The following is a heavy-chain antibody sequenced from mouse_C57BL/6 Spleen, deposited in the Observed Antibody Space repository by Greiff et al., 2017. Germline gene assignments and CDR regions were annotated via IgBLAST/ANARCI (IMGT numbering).Heavy chain of an antibody. CDR1: GFNIKNTY. CDR3: AKDDYDEDYFDY. Sequence: VHVKQSVAELVRPGASVKLSCTASGFNIKNTYMHWVKQRPEQGLEWIGRIDPANGNTKYAPKFQGKATITADTSSNTAYLQLSSLTSEDTAIYYCAKDDYDEDYFDYWGQGTTLTVSS. V-gene: IGHV14-3*01. D-gene: IGHD2-4*01. J-gene: IGHJ2*01. CDR2: IDPANGNT.